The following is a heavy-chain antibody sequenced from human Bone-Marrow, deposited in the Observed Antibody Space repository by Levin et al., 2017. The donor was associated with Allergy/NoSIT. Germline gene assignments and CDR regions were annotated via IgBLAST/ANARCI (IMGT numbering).Heavy chain of an antibody. J-gene: IGHJ4*02. CDR3: AKTHNSSLSFDQ. D-gene: IGHD6-13*01. Sequence: GESLKISGAASGFSFSNYGMHWVRQAPGKGLEWVAIISFDGSHQYYADSVKGRFTISRDNSKNTVSLQMSSLSPEDTALYYCAKTHNSSLSFDQWGQGTLVTVSS. CDR1: GFSFSNYG. V-gene: IGHV3-30*18. CDR2: ISFDGSHQ.